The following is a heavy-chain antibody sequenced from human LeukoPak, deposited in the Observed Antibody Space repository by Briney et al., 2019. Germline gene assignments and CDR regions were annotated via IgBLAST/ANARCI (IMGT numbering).Heavy chain of an antibody. CDR1: GFTFSSYA. D-gene: IGHD3-9*01. Sequence: GRSLGLSCAASGFTFSSYAMHWVRQAPGKGLEWVAVISYDGSNKYYADSVKGRFTISRDNSKNTLYLQMNSLRAEDTAVYYCARNESYDILTGYSLEDYGMDVWGQGTTVTVSS. V-gene: IGHV3-30-3*01. CDR3: ARNESYDILTGYSLEDYGMDV. CDR2: ISYDGSNK. J-gene: IGHJ6*02.